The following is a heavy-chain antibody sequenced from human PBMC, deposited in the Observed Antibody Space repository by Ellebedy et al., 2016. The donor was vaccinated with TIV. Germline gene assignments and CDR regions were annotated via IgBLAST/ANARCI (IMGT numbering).Heavy chain of an antibody. CDR2: INPNSGGT. D-gene: IGHD6-6*01. Sequence: ASVKVSCKASGYTFTGYYMHWVRQAPGQGLEWMGWINPNSGGTNYAQKFQGRVTMTRDTSISTAYMELSRLRSDDTAVYYCAREGWSSSSGLYYYNGMDVWGQGTTVTVSS. J-gene: IGHJ6*02. V-gene: IGHV1-2*02. CDR3: AREGWSSSSGLYYYNGMDV. CDR1: GYTFTGYY.